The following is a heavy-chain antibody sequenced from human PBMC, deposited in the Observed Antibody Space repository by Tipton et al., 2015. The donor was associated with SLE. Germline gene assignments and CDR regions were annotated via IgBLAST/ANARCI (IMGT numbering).Heavy chain of an antibody. D-gene: IGHD2-15*01. CDR3: AKAGYCSGGSCYSLY. J-gene: IGHJ4*02. CDR2: ISGSGGST. CDR1: GFTFSSYA. Sequence: GSLRLSCAASGFTFSSYATSWVRQAPGKGLEWVSAISGSGGSTYYADSVKGRFTISRDNSKNTLYLQMNSLRAEDTAVYYCAKAGYCSGGSCYSLYWGQGTLVTVSS. V-gene: IGHV3-23*01.